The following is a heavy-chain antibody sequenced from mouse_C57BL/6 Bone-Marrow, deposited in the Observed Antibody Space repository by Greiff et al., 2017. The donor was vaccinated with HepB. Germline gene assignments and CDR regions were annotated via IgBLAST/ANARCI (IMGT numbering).Heavy chain of an antibody. CDR1: GFTFSDFY. V-gene: IGHV7-1*01. CDR3: ARDASGTTVAAPYAMDY. J-gene: IGHJ4*01. CDR2: SRNKANDYTT. D-gene: IGHD1-1*01. Sequence: EVHLVESGGGLVQSGRSLRLSCATSGFTFSDFYMEWVRQAPGKGLEWIAASRNKANDYTTEYSASVKGRFIVSRDTSQSILYLQMNALRAEDTAIYYCARDASGTTVAAPYAMDYWGQGTSVTVSS.